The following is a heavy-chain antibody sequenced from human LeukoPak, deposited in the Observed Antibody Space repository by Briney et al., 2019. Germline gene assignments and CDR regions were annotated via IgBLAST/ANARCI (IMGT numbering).Heavy chain of an antibody. V-gene: IGHV3-21*01. Sequence: GGSLRLSCAASGFTFRNYRMNWVRQAPGKGLEWVSSISTSSTYIFYADSVKGRFTISKDNAKNSLYQQMNSLRAEDTAVYYCARDYDSSGYYYPVYEYWGQGTLVTVSS. J-gene: IGHJ4*02. CDR3: ARDYDSSGYYYPVYEY. CDR1: GFTFRNYR. D-gene: IGHD3-22*01. CDR2: ISTSSTYI.